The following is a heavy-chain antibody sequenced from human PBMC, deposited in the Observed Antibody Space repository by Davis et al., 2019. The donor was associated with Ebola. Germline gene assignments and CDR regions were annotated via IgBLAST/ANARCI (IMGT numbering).Heavy chain of an antibody. Sequence: ASVKVSCKASGYTFTSYYMHWVRQAPGQGLEWMGIINPSGGSTSYAQKFQGRVTMTRDTSTSTVYMELSSLRSEDTAVYYCARDYYYDSSGSFGSVSGPFDYWGQGTLVTVSS. CDR1: GYTFTSYY. D-gene: IGHD3-22*01. V-gene: IGHV1-46*01. CDR2: INPSGGST. CDR3: ARDYYYDSSGSFGSVSGPFDY. J-gene: IGHJ4*02.